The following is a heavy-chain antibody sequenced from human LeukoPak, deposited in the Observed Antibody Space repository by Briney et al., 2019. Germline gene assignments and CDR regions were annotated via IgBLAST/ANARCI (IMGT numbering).Heavy chain of an antibody. CDR3: ARAQGYDDYDGFEY. CDR2: IKQDGTEK. D-gene: IGHD4-17*01. Sequence: PGGSLRLSCAASGFTFSNYWMTWVRQAPGKGLEWVANIKQDGTEKYYVDSMKGRFTIFKDNAENSLSLQMNSLTAEDTAVYYCARAQGYDDYDGFEYWGQGTLVTVSS. J-gene: IGHJ4*02. V-gene: IGHV3-7*01. CDR1: GFTFSNYW.